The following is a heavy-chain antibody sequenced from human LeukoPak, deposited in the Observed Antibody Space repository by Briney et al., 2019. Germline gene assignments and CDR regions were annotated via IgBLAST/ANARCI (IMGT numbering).Heavy chain of an antibody. CDR3: ARADVLRFLEWPPPPYYYYMDV. J-gene: IGHJ6*03. V-gene: IGHV7-4-1*02. CDR1: GYTFTSYA. CDR2: INTNTGNP. D-gene: IGHD3-3*01. Sequence: ASVKVSCKASGYTFTSYAMNWVRQAPGQGIEWMGCINTNTGNPTYAQGFTGRFVFSLDTSVSTAYLQISSLKAEDTAVYYCARADVLRFLEWPPPPYYYYMDVWGKGTTVTVSS.